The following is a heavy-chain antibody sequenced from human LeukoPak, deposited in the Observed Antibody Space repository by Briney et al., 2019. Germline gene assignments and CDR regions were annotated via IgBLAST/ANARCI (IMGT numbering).Heavy chain of an antibody. V-gene: IGHV3-66*01. CDR2: ICSAGDT. CDR3: VKSYVGTIQDS. D-gene: IGHD2-2*02. Sequence: GGSLRLSCAASGFTVSSDYMNWVRQAPGKGLEWVSVICSAGDTYYADSVKGRFTISRDNSKNTLYLQMNGLRAEDTAVYYCVKSYVGTIQDSWGQGTLVTVSS. CDR1: GFTVSSDY. J-gene: IGHJ4*02.